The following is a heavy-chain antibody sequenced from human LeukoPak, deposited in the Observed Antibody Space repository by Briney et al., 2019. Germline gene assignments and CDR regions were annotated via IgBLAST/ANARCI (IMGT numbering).Heavy chain of an antibody. CDR2: IKQDGSEK. CDR3: AKYARGPLD. J-gene: IGHJ4*02. D-gene: IGHD6-6*01. CDR1: GFTFSNYW. Sequence: GGSLRLSCAASGFTFSNYWMSWVRQAPGKGLECVANIKQDGSEKNYVDSVKGRFTTSRDNAKNSLNLQMNSLRAEDTAVYYCAKYARGPLDWGQGTLVTVSS. V-gene: IGHV3-7*01.